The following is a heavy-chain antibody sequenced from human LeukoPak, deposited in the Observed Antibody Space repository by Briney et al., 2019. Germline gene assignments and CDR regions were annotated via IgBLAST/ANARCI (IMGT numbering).Heavy chain of an antibody. V-gene: IGHV3-64*01. CDR2: INPDGITT. CDR3: AIENQGGSDC. D-gene: IGHD1-14*01. Sequence: PGGSLRLSRAACGFSVSGYVMHWVRQAPGKGAEPVSAINPDGITTYYANYVKGSFTNSRDNSKNTLYLQMGSLTTEDSAVYYCAIENQGGSDCWGQGTLVTVSS. J-gene: IGHJ4*02. CDR1: GFSVSGYV.